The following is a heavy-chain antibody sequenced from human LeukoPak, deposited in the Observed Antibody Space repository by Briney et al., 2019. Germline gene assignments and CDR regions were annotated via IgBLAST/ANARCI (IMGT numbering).Heavy chain of an antibody. V-gene: IGHV4-59*10. CDR3: AGAGTGGDLYFDY. D-gene: IGHD1-1*01. Sequence: SETLSLTCAVYGGSFSGYYWSWIRQPAGKGLEWIGRIYTSGSTNYNPSLKSRVTMSVDTSKNQFSLKLSSVTAADTAVYYCAGAGTGGDLYFDYWGQGTLVTVSS. J-gene: IGHJ4*02. CDR1: GGSFSGYY. CDR2: IYTSGST.